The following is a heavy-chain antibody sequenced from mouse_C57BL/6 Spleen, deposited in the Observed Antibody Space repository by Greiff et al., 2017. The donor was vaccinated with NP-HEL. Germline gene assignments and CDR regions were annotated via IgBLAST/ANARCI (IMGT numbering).Heavy chain of an antibody. D-gene: IGHD1-1*01. CDR3: AREVDYYGSSYYVDD. CDR1: GYTFTSYW. CDR2: IHPNSGST. J-gene: IGHJ2*01. Sequence: VQLQQSGAELVKPGASVKLSCKASGYTFTSYWMHWVKQRPGQGLEWIGMIHPNSGSTNYNEKFKSKATLTVDKSSSTAYMQLSSLTSEDSAVYYYAREVDYYGSSYYVDDWGQGTTLTVSS. V-gene: IGHV1-64*01.